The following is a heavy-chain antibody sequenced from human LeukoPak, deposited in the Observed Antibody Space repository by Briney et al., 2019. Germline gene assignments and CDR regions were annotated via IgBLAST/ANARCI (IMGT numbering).Heavy chain of an antibody. J-gene: IGHJ6*03. CDR3: ARYCSSTSCHHSYYYYMDV. CDR2: ISSSSSYI. Sequence: GGSLRLSCAASGFTFNSYSMNWVRQAPGKGLEWVSSISSSSSYIYYADSVKGRFTISRDNAKNSLYLQMNSLRAEDTAVYYCARYCSSTSCHHSYYYYMDVWGKGTTVTVSS. CDR1: GFTFNSYS. D-gene: IGHD2-2*01. V-gene: IGHV3-21*01.